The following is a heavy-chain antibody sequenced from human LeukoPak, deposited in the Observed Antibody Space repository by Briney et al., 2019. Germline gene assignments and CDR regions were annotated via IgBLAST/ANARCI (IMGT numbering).Heavy chain of an antibody. CDR1: GYTFTSYG. D-gene: IGHD3-10*01. CDR2: ISAYNGNT. J-gene: IGHJ6*03. CDR3: ARVTMVRGVIITNYYYYYVDV. V-gene: IGHV1-18*01. Sequence: ASVKVSCKASGYTFTSYGISWVRQAPGQGLEWMGWISAYNGNTNYAQKLQGRVTMTTDTSTGTAYMELRSLRSDDTAVYYCARVTMVRGVIITNYYYYYVDVWGKGTTVTISS.